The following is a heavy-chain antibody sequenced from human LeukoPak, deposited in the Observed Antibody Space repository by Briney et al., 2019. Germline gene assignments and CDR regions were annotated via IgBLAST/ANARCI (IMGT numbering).Heavy chain of an antibody. V-gene: IGHV4-59*01. J-gene: IGHJ4*02. Sequence: SETLSLTCTVSGGSISSYYWSWIRQPPGKGLEWIGYIYYSGRTNYNPSLKSRVTISVDTSKNQFSLKLSSVTAADTAVYYCASFYYDYYYFDYWGQGTLVTVSS. D-gene: IGHD3-22*01. CDR3: ASFYYDYYYFDY. CDR2: IYYSGRT. CDR1: GGSISSYY.